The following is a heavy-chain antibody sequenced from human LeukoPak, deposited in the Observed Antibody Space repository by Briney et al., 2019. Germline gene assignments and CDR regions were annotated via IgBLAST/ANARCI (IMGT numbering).Heavy chain of an antibody. CDR2: INPSGGST. J-gene: IGHJ5*02. D-gene: IGHD3-10*01. V-gene: IGHV1-46*01. CDR1: GYTFTSDY. CDR3: ASDPRFITMVRGVMNWFDP. Sequence: ASVKVSCKASGYTFTSDYMHSVRHAPGQGLEWMGVINPSGGSTSYAQKFYGRVTMTRDTSTRAVYMERCTLRAENTPLYYCASDPRFITMVRGVMNWFDPWGQGTMVTVSS.